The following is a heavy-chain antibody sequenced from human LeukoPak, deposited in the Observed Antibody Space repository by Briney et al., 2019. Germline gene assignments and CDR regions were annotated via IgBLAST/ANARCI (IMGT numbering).Heavy chain of an antibody. CDR3: ARDRKRGYASLDY. CDR2: ISSSSSYV. J-gene: IGHJ4*02. CDR1: GFPFSSYN. D-gene: IGHD5-18*01. Sequence: GGSLRLSCAASGFPFSSYNMNGFRKAQGKGLKWVSSISSSSSYVYNADSVKGRFTISRNNAKNSRYLQMKCPRAKGTDVTACARDRKRGYASLDYWGQGTLVPVSS. V-gene: IGHV3-21*06.